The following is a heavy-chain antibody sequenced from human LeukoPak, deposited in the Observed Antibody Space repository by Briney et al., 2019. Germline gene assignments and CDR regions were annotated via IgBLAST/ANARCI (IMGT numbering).Heavy chain of an antibody. V-gene: IGHV3-74*01. Sequence: GGSLSLSCAASGFTFSSYWMNWVRQAPGKGLVWVSRIASDGSSTTYADSVKGRFSISRDNAKNTLYLQMNSLRVEDTAVYYCARGRPHGNDYRGQGTLVTVSS. D-gene: IGHD4-23*01. CDR1: GFTFSSYW. CDR3: ARGRPHGNDY. CDR2: IASDGSST. J-gene: IGHJ4*02.